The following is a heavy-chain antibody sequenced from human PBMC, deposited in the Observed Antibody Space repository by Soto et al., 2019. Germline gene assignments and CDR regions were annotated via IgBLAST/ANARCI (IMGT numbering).Heavy chain of an antibody. CDR1: GGSISSSSYY. CDR2: IYYSGST. J-gene: IGHJ4*02. Sequence: QLQLQESGPGLVKPSETLSLTCTVSGGSISSSSYYWGWIRQPPGKGLEWIGSIYYSGSTYYNPSLKSRVTISVDTSKNQFSLKLSSVTAADTAVYYCARHGASSIAAHVGYWGLGTLVTVSS. D-gene: IGHD6-6*01. V-gene: IGHV4-39*01. CDR3: ARHGASSIAAHVGY.